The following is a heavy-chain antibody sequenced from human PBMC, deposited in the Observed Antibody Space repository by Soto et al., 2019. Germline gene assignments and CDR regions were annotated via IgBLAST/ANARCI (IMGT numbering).Heavy chain of an antibody. CDR2: IYYSGST. Sequence: SETLSLTCTVSGGSISSYYWSWIRQPPGKGLEWIGYIYYSGSTNYNPSLKSRVTISVDTSKNQFSLKLSSVTAADTAVYYCATAYNWHGPFDPWGQGTLVTVSS. D-gene: IGHD1-20*01. J-gene: IGHJ5*02. V-gene: IGHV4-59*08. CDR3: ATAYNWHGPFDP. CDR1: GGSISSYY.